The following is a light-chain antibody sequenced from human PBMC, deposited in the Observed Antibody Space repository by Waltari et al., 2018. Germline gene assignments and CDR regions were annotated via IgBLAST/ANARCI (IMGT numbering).Light chain of an antibody. V-gene: IGLV2-11*01. Sequence: QSALTQPRSVSGSPGQSVTIFCTGTSSDVGGYNYVSWYQHHPGKAPKLLIFDVIKRPSVVPDRFSGSKSGNTASLTISGLQAEDEADYYCCSYAGSYTVVFGGGTRLTVL. CDR2: DVI. J-gene: IGLJ2*01. CDR3: CSYAGSYTVV. CDR1: SSDVGGYNY.